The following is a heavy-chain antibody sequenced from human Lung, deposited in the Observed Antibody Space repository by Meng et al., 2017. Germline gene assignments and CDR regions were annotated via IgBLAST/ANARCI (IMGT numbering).Heavy chain of an antibody. CDR1: GYRFGGYW. V-gene: IGHV5-51*01. CDR3: ARGLYSSGWYPDY. J-gene: IGHJ4*02. CDR2: IYPDDSET. Sequence: KVSCKGSGYRFGGYWIGWVRQTSGKGLEWRGIIYPDDSETRYSPSFQGQVTISVDKSISTAYLQWTSLKASDTAMYYCARGLYSSGWYPDYWGQGTLVTVSS. D-gene: IGHD6-19*01.